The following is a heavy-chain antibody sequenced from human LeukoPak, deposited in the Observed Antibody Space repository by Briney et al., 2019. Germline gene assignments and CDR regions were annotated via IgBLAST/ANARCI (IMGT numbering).Heavy chain of an antibody. CDR1: GFPFDVQT. J-gene: IGHJ4*02. V-gene: IGHV3-7*01. CDR3: ARGGATRGRFEN. CDR2: VREDATEI. Sequence: PGGSLRLSCAASGFPFDVQTMSWVRQAPGKGLDWVASVREDATEIHYADSVKGRFTISRDNPKNSLYLQMNSLRAEDTAVYYCARGGATRGRFENWGQGTLVTVSS. D-gene: IGHD1-26*01.